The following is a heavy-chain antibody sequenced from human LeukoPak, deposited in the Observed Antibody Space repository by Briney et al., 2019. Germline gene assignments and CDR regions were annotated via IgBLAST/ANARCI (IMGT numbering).Heavy chain of an antibody. CDR1: GGTFSSYA. CDR3: ARDGYAVRWGWFDP. Sequence: ASVKVSCKASGGTFSSYAISWVRQAPGQGLEWMGGIIPIFGTANYAQKFQGRATITTDESTSTAYMELSSLRSEDTAVYYCARDGYAVRWGWFDPWGQGTLVTVSS. CDR2: IIPIFGTA. V-gene: IGHV1-69*05. J-gene: IGHJ5*02. D-gene: IGHD5-18*01.